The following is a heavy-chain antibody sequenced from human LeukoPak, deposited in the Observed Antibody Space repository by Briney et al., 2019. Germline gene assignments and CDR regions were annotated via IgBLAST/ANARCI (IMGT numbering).Heavy chain of an antibody. CDR1: GFTFSSYW. CDR3: ARDRIDQWLTFDI. V-gene: IGHV3-7*03. D-gene: IGHD3-22*01. Sequence: PGGSLRLSCAASGFTFSSYWMSWVRQAPGKGLEWVANIKQDGSEKYYVDSVKGRFTISRDNAKNSLYLQMNSLRAEDTAVYYCARDRIDQWLTFDIRGQGTMVTVSS. J-gene: IGHJ3*02. CDR2: IKQDGSEK.